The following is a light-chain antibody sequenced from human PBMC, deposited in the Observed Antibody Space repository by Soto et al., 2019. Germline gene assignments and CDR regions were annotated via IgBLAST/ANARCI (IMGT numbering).Light chain of an antibody. J-gene: IGKJ1*01. CDR3: QQYNNWPRT. V-gene: IGKV3-15*01. Sequence: EIVMTQSPATLSVSPGERATLSCRASQSVSSNLAWYQQKPSQAPRLLIYGASTRATGIPARFSGSGSGTEFTLTISSLQSEDFAVYYCQQYNNWPRTFGQGTRWIS. CDR2: GAS. CDR1: QSVSSN.